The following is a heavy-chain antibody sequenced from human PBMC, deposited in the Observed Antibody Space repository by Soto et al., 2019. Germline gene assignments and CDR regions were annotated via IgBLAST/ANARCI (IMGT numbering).Heavy chain of an antibody. CDR1: GYTFTNYG. CDR2: INVYNGNT. V-gene: IGHV1-18*01. D-gene: IGHD3-10*01. Sequence: ASVKVSCKASGYTFTNYGISWVRQAPGQGLEWMGWINVYNGNTKYAQKVKGRVTITTDTSTSTANMELRSLRSDDTAVYYCARGVGSGSYYNQYNWFDPWGQGTQVTVS. CDR3: ARGVGSGSYYNQYNWFDP. J-gene: IGHJ5*02.